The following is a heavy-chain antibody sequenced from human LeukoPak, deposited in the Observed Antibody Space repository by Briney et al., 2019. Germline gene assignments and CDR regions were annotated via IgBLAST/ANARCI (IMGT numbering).Heavy chain of an antibody. V-gene: IGHV3-23*01. J-gene: IGHJ2*01. Sequence: QPGRSQRLSCAASGFTFSSSAMSWVRQAPGKGLEGVSGITSGGTTYYADSVKGRFTTSRDNSKNTLFLQMNSLRAEDTAVYYCANSIGYFDLWGRGTLVTVSS. D-gene: IGHD2-21*01. CDR1: GFTFSSSA. CDR3: ANSIGYFDL. CDR2: ITSGGTT.